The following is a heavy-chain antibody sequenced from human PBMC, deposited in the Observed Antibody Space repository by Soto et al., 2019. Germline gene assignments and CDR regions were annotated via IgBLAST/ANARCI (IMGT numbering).Heavy chain of an antibody. CDR1: GGSLSGYY. J-gene: IGHJ4*02. D-gene: IGHD2-21*01. Sequence: QVQLQQWGAGLLKPSETLSLTCAVYGGSLSGYYWSWIRQPPGKGLEWIGEINHSGSTNYNPSLKSRVTISVDTSKNQFALKLSSVTAADTVVYYWARGSLWWYLRDWGQGPLVTVSS. V-gene: IGHV4-34*01. CDR3: ARGSLWWYLRD. CDR2: INHSGST.